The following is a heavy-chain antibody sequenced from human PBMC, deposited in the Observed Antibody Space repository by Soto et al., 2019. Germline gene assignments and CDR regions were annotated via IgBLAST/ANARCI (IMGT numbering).Heavy chain of an antibody. D-gene: IGHD2-15*01. Sequence: SETLSLTCTVSGGSISSSSYYWGWIRQPPGKGLEWIGSIYYSGSTYYNPSLKSRVTISVDTSKNQFSLKLSSVTAADTAVYYCARTVAARHWFDPWGQGTLVTVSS. CDR2: IYYSGST. CDR3: ARTVAARHWFDP. V-gene: IGHV4-39*01. J-gene: IGHJ5*02. CDR1: GGSISSSSYY.